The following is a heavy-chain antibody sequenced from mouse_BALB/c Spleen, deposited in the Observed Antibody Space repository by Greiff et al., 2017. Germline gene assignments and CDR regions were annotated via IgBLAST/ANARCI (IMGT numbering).Heavy chain of an antibody. V-gene: IGHV5-12-2*01. D-gene: IGHD1-1*01. J-gene: IGHJ3*01. Sequence: EVMLVESGGGLVQPGGSLKLSCAASGFTFSSYTMSWVRQTPEKRLEWVAYISNGGGSTYYPDTVKGRFTISRDNAKNTLYLQMSSLKSEDTAMYYCARHAGGYYGSSSWFAYWGQGTLVTVSA. CDR1: GFTFSSYT. CDR2: ISNGGGST. CDR3: ARHAGGYYGSSSWFAY.